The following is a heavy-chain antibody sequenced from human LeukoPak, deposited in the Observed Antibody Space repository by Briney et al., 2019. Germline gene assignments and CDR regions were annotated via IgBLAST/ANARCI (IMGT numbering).Heavy chain of an antibody. CDR3: ARSQYGLLDP. Sequence: SETLSLTCTVSGYSISIGYYWGWIRQPPGKGLEWIENIYHSGSTYYNPSLKSRVSISVDTSKNQFSLKLSSVTAADTAVYYCARSQYGLLDPWGQGTLVTVSS. CDR1: GYSISIGYY. V-gene: IGHV4-38-2*02. CDR2: IYHSGST. J-gene: IGHJ5*02. D-gene: IGHD2-8*01.